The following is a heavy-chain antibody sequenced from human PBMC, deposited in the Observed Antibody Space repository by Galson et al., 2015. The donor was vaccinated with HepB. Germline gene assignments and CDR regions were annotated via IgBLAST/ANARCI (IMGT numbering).Heavy chain of an antibody. J-gene: IGHJ6*02. Sequence: PALVKPTQTLTLTCTLSGFSLSTTGVAVGWVRQPPGQALEWLALIYWSDDKRYSPSLKSRLTITKDTSKNQVVLTMTNMDPVDTATCYCAHATEWLPRYYGMDVWGQGTTVTVSS. V-gene: IGHV2-5*01. CDR1: GFSLSTTGVA. D-gene: IGHD3-3*01. CDR3: AHATEWLPRYYGMDV. CDR2: IYWSDDK.